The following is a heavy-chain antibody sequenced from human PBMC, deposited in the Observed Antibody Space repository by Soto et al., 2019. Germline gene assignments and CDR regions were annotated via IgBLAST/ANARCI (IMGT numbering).Heavy chain of an antibody. D-gene: IGHD1-1*01. CDR3: ARDRSEHRSTGTLDY. CDR2: INPNSGGT. V-gene: IGHV1-2*04. Sequence: ASVKVSCKASGYTFTGYYMHWVRQAPGQGLEWMGWINPNSGGTNYAQKFQGWVTMTRDTSISTAYMELSRLRSDDTAVYYCARDRSEHRSTGTLDYWGQGTLVTVSS. J-gene: IGHJ4*02. CDR1: GYTFTGYY.